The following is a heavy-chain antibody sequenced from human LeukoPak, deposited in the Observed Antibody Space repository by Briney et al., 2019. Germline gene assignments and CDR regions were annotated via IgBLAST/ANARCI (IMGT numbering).Heavy chain of an antibody. CDR1: GYTFTGYY. V-gene: IGHV1-2*02. CDR3: ARDLYCSSTSCYLFDY. J-gene: IGHJ4*02. CDR2: INPNSGGT. D-gene: IGHD2-2*01. Sequence: ASVKVSCKASGYTFTGYYMHWVRQAPGQGLEWMGWINPNSGGTNYAQKFQGRVTMTRDTSISTAYMELSRLRSDDPAVYYCARDLYCSSTSCYLFDYWGQGTLVTVSS.